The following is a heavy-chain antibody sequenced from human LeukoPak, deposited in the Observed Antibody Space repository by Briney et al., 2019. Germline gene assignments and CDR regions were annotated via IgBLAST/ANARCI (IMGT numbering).Heavy chain of an antibody. J-gene: IGHJ3*02. CDR1: GDSISSGDYY. Sequence: SQTLSLTCTVSGDSISSGDYYWSWIRQPAGKGLEWIGRISSSGSTNYNPSLKSRVTISVDTSKNQFSLKLSSVTAADTAVYYCARGRQIAVAGAFDIWGQGTMVTVSS. V-gene: IGHV4-61*02. CDR3: ARGRQIAVAGAFDI. D-gene: IGHD6-19*01. CDR2: ISSSGST.